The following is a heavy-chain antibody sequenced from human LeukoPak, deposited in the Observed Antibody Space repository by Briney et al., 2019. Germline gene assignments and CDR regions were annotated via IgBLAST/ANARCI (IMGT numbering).Heavy chain of an antibody. CDR1: GFTFDDYA. CDR3: AKAGRAPYFDY. J-gene: IGHJ4*02. V-gene: IGHV3-9*01. CDR2: ISWNSGSI. Sequence: LPGRSLRLSCAASGFTFDDYAMHWVRQAPGKGLEWVSGISWNSGSIGYADSVKGRFTISRDNAKNSLYLQMNSLRAEDTALYYCAKAGRAPYFDYWGQGTLVTVSS. D-gene: IGHD2-8*02.